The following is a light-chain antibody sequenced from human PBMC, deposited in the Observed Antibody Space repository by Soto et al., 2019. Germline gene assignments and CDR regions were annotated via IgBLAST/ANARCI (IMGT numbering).Light chain of an antibody. CDR3: QQYGSSPLT. CDR2: GAS. V-gene: IGKV3-20*01. Sequence: EIVLTQSPGTLSLSPGERATLSCRASQSVSSSYLAWYQQKPDQAPRLLIYGASSRATGIPDRFSGSGSGTDFTLTISRLEPEDFAVYYCQQYGSSPLTFGGVTKVEIK. CDR1: QSVSSSY. J-gene: IGKJ4*01.